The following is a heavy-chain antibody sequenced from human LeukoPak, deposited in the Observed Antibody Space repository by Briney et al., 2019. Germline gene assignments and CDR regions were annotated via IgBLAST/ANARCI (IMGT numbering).Heavy chain of an antibody. V-gene: IGHV3-23*01. CDR3: ARDMSYYDSSGYYYRGYYYYGMDV. CDR2: IGGSGGTT. Sequence: GGSLRLSCAASGFTFSNYGMSWVRQVPGKGLEWVSAIGGSGGTTYYGDSVKGRFTVSRDNSKNTLYLQMNSLRAEDTAVYYCARDMSYYDSSGYYYRGYYYYGMDVWGQGTTVTVSS. CDR1: GFTFSNYG. D-gene: IGHD3-22*01. J-gene: IGHJ6*02.